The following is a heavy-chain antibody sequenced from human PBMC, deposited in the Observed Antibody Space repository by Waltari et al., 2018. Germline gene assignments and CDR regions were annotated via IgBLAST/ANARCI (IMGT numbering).Heavy chain of an antibody. CDR3: ARGYGSGSYYKFDN. V-gene: IGHV4-30-2*01. Sequence: QVQLQESGSGLVKPSQTLSLPCAVSGGSLRRGGYSWSWIRQPPGKGLEWIGYIYHTGSTYYNPSLKGRLTLLVDRAKNQFSLRLTSVTAADTALYYCARGYGSGSYYKFDNWGQGTLVTVSS. CDR2: IYHTGST. CDR1: GGSLRRGGYS. J-gene: IGHJ4*02. D-gene: IGHD3-10*01.